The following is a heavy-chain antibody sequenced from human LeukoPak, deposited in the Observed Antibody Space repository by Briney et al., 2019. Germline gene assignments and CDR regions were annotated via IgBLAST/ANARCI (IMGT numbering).Heavy chain of an antibody. CDR2: ISYTNII. Sequence: GGSLRLSCAASGFTFSTYSMNWVRQAPGKGLEWVSYISYTNIIYYADSVKGRFTISRDNAKNSLYLQMNSLRAEDTAVYYCARQSLRYFDWLSPFDYWGQGTLVTVSS. J-gene: IGHJ4*02. D-gene: IGHD3-9*01. V-gene: IGHV3-48*01. CDR3: ARQSLRYFDWLSPFDY. CDR1: GFTFSTYS.